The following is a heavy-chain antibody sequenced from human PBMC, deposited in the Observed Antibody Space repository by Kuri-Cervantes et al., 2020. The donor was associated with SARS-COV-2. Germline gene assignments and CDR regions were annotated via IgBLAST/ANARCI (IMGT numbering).Heavy chain of an antibody. CDR3: ARRFPYGGIGDLDY. Sequence: ASVKVSCKASGYTFTSYAMHWVRQAPGQRLEWMGWINAGNGNTKYSQKFQGRVTITRDTSASTAYMELSSLRSEDTAVYYCARRFPYGGIGDLDYWGQGALVTVSS. CDR2: INAGNGNT. CDR1: GYTFTSYA. V-gene: IGHV1-3*01. D-gene: IGHD4-23*01. J-gene: IGHJ4*02.